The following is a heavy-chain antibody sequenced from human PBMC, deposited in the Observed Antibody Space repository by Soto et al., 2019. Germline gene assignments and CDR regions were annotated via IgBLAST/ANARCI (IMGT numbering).Heavy chain of an antibody. CDR1: GFTFSSYA. CDR3: AKDGTNYYDISGYYGAFDV. CDR2: ISGSGGST. V-gene: IGHV3-23*01. J-gene: IGHJ4*02. D-gene: IGHD3-22*01. Sequence: GGSLRLSCAASGFTFSSYAMSWFRQSTGEGLAWVSAISGSGGSTYYADSVKGRFTISRDNSKNTLYLQMNKLRAEDTAVYYLAKDGTNYYDISGYYGAFDVWGQG.